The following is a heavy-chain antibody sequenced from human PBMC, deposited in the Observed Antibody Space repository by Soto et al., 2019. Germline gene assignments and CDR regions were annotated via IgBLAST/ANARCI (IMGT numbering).Heavy chain of an antibody. Sequence: PSETVSLTCAVSGGSISSSNWWSWVRQPPGKGLEWIGEIYHSGSTNYNPSLKSRVTISVDKSKNQFSLELSSVTAADAAVYYCARDRSSGWYEDYYYYGMDVWGQGTTVTVSS. D-gene: IGHD6-19*01. V-gene: IGHV4-4*02. CDR1: GGSISSSNW. CDR2: IYHSGST. CDR3: ARDRSSGWYEDYYYYGMDV. J-gene: IGHJ6*02.